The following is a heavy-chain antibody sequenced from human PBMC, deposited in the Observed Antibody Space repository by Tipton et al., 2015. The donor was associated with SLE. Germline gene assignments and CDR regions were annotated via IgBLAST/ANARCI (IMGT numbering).Heavy chain of an antibody. D-gene: IGHD1-7*01. Sequence: SLRLSCAASGFTFSSYAMSWVRQAPGKGLEWVAVISYDGSNKYYADSVKGRFTISRDNSKNTLYLQMNSLRAEDTAVYYCAREALELELLGYFDYWGQGTLVAVSS. CDR1: GFTFSSYA. J-gene: IGHJ4*02. V-gene: IGHV3-30-3*01. CDR3: AREALELELLGYFDY. CDR2: ISYDGSNK.